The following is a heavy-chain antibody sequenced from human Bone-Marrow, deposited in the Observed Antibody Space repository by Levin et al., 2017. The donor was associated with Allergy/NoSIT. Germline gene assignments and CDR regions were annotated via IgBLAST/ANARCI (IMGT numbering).Heavy chain of an antibody. V-gene: IGHV3-73*01. CDR3: TTLGVVTHIREAY. CDR1: GYSFNGST. J-gene: IGHJ4*02. D-gene: IGHD3-22*01. CDR2: VRSKASFYAT. Sequence: PGGSLRLSCEASGYSFNGSTMHWVRQATGKGLEWVGRVRSKASFYATAYGASVKGRFIVSRDDSKNTVYLQMNNLKMEDTAVYYCTTLGVVTHIREAYWGQGTLVTVSS.